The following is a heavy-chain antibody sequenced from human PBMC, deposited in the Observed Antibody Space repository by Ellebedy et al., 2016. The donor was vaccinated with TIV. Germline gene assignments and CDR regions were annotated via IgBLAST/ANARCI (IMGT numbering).Heavy chain of an antibody. CDR2: IYYSGST. CDR1: GGSISSYY. D-gene: IGHD3-16*01. V-gene: IGHV4-59*01. CDR3: ATGGAVDAFDI. J-gene: IGHJ3*02. Sequence: MPSETLSLTCTVSGGSISSYYWSWIRQPPGKGLEWIGYIYYSGSTNYNPSLKSRVTISVDTSKNQFSLKLSSVTAADTAVYYCATGGAVDAFDIWGQGTMVTVSS.